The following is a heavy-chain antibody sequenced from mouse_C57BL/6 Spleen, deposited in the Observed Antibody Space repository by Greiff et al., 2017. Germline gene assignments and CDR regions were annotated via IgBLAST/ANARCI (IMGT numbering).Heavy chain of an antibody. CDR1: GYTFTSYW. J-gene: IGHJ4*01. D-gene: IGHD1-1*01. CDR3: AREENYGSSYAMDY. Sequence: QVQLKQPGAELVKPGASVKLSCKASGYTFTSYWMHWVKQRPGQGLEWIGMIHPNSGSTNYNEKFKSKATLTVDKSSSTAYMQLSSLTSEDSAVYYCAREENYGSSYAMDYWGQGTSVTVSS. V-gene: IGHV1-64*01. CDR2: IHPNSGST.